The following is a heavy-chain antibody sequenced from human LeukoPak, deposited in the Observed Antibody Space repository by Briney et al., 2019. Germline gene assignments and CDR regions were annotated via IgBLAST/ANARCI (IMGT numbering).Heavy chain of an antibody. CDR3: ARVPHRQPNNWFDP. V-gene: IGHV4-39*07. J-gene: IGHJ5*02. Sequence: SETLSLTCTVSGGSISTSNYYWGWIRQPPGKGLEWIGNIFYSGSTYYSPSLKSRVTISLDTSRNQFSLKLSSVTAADTAVYYCARVPHRQPNNWFDPWGQGTLVTVSS. CDR2: IFYSGST. D-gene: IGHD1-14*01. CDR1: GGSISTSNYY.